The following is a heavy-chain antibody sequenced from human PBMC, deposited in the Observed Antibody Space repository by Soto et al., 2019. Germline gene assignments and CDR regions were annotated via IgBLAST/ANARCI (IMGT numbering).Heavy chain of an antibody. D-gene: IGHD2-15*01. V-gene: IGHV1-2*02. Sequence: ASVNVSFKASCYTFIDYFIQLLRQSPGQGLEWMGWINPSIGETTYAKKFQGRVNMTRDTSISTAYMDLITLRSDDTAIYYCVRGLKWRAIDYWGQGTPVTVSS. CDR2: INPSIGET. CDR1: CYTFIDYF. J-gene: IGHJ4*02. CDR3: VRGLKWRAIDY.